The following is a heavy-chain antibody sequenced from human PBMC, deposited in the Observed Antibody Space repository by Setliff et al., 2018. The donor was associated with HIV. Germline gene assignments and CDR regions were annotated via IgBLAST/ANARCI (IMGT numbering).Heavy chain of an antibody. V-gene: IGHV1-69*05. CDR2: IIPMFEVT. J-gene: IGHJ4*03. CDR3: TTRRYIYGAGNVYNVLGYFQY. CDR1: GGDFSSYG. Sequence: SVKVSCKASGGDFSSYGIDWVRQAPGQGLEWMGNIIPMFEVTNDAQKFQDRVTITTDESTSTAYLELSSLRSDDTAIYYCTTRRYIYGAGNVYNVLGYFQYWGQGTLVTVSS. D-gene: IGHD3-9*01.